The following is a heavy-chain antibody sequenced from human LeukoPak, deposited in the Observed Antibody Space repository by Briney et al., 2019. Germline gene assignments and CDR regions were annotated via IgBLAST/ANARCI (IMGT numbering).Heavy chain of an antibody. V-gene: IGHV4-39*01. D-gene: IGHD3-10*01. Sequence: SETLSLTCTVSGDSISSSSYSWGWIRQPPGKGLEWIGSIYYSGSTYYNPSLKSRVTISVDTSKNQFSLKLSSVTAADTAVYYCARHAPNVLLWFGELWNYYYMDVWGKGTTVTISS. CDR2: IYYSGST. CDR1: GDSISSSSYS. CDR3: ARHAPNVLLWFGELWNYYYMDV. J-gene: IGHJ6*03.